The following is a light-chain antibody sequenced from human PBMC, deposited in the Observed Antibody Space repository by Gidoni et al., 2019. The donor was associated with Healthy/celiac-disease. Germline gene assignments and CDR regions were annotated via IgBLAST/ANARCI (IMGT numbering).Light chain of an antibody. Sequence: SYELTQPPSVSVSPGQTARITCSGDALPKQYAYWYQQKPGQAPVRGIYKDSERPLGIPERVYGASSGTTVTLTISGVQAEDEADYYCQSADSSGTYWVLGGGTKLSV. CDR3: QSADSSGTYWV. V-gene: IGLV3-25*03. J-gene: IGLJ3*02. CDR2: KDS. CDR1: ALPKQY.